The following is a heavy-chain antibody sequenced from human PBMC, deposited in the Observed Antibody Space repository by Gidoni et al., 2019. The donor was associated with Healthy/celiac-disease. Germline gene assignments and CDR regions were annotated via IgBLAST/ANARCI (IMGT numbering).Heavy chain of an antibody. CDR2: MNPNSGNT. V-gene: IGHV1-8*01. Sequence: QVQLVQSGAEVKKPGASVKVSCKASGYTFTSYDINWVRQATGQGLEWMGWMNPNSGNTGYAQKFQGRVTMTRNTSISTAYMELSSLRSEDTAVYYCARQSDYYGSGLPPYGMDVWGQGTTVTVSS. CDR1: GYTFTSYD. CDR3: ARQSDYYGSGLPPYGMDV. D-gene: IGHD3-10*01. J-gene: IGHJ6*02.